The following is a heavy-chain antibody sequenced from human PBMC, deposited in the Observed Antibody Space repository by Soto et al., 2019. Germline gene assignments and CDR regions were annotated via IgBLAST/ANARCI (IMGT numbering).Heavy chain of an antibody. CDR2: IYSSGGT. CDR1: GGAISGYY. V-gene: IGHV4-4*07. J-gene: IGHJ5*02. Sequence: SETLSLTCTFSGGAISGYYWTWIRQPAGKGLEWIGRIYSSGGTKYNPSLKSRVDMSLDMSKNQFSLRLNSVTAADTAVYYCARGQRFSDSFDPWGQGTLVTVSS. CDR3: ARGQRFSDSFDP. D-gene: IGHD3-3*01.